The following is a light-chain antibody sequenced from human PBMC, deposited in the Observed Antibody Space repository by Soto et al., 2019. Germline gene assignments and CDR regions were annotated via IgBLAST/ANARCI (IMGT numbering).Light chain of an antibody. CDR3: QQYNNWPLT. CDR2: GAT. V-gene: IGKV3D-15*01. Sequence: EVVMTQSPATLSVSPGERATLSCRASQTVRDNLGWYQQKPGQPPRLLIYGATTRATGIPARFSGSGPGTEFTLTIRSMQSEDFAAYYCQQYNNWPLTFGGGTKVDI. J-gene: IGKJ4*01. CDR1: QTVRDN.